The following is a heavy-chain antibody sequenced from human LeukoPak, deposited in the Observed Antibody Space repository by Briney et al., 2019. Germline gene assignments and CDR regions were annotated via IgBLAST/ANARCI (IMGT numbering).Heavy chain of an antibody. CDR2: ICWNSGSI. J-gene: IGHJ4*02. D-gene: IGHD3-22*01. Sequence: GGSLRLSCAASGFTFDDYAMHWVRQAPGKGLEWVSGICWNSGSIGYADSVKGRVTIARDNAKNSLYLQMNSLRAEDTAVYYCARDPGLSGYYFDFWGQGTLVTVSS. CDR3: ARDPGLSGYYFDF. CDR1: GFTFDDYA. V-gene: IGHV3-9*01.